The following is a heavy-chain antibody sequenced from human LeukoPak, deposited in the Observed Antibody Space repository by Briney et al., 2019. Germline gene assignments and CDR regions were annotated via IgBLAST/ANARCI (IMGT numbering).Heavy chain of an antibody. CDR3: ARDLGGYSYGWHWYFDL. D-gene: IGHD5-18*01. J-gene: IGHJ2*01. V-gene: IGHV3-48*03. Sequence: PGGSLRLSCAASGFTFSSYEMNWVRQAPGQGLEWVSYISSSGSTIYYADSVKGRFTISRDNAKKTLYLQMNSLRAEDTAVYYCARDLGGYSYGWHWYFDLWGRGTLVTVSS. CDR2: ISSSGSTI. CDR1: GFTFSSYE.